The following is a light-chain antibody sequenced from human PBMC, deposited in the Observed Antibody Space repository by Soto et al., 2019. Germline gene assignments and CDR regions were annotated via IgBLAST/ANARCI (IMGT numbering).Light chain of an antibody. V-gene: IGLV2-8*01. J-gene: IGLJ1*01. Sequence: LTQPPSASGSPGQSVTISCTGTSSDVGGYNYISWYQQHPGKAPKLMIYEVSKRPSGVPDRFSGSKSGNTASLTVSGLQAEDEADYYCSSYAGSNNYVFGTGIKVTVL. CDR1: SSDVGGYNY. CDR3: SSYAGSNNYV. CDR2: EVS.